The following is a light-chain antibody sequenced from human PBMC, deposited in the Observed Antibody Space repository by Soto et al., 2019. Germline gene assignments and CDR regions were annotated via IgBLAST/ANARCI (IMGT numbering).Light chain of an antibody. CDR1: SSDVGGYNY. CDR3: CSYAGGSYV. Sequence: QSVLTHVRSVSSSPGQSFSISFTGTSSDVGGYNYVSWYQQHPGEAPKLMIYDVSKRPSGVPDRFSGSKSGNTASLTISGLQAEDEADYYCCSYAGGSYVFGTGTKVTVL. J-gene: IGLJ1*01. V-gene: IGLV2-11*01. CDR2: DVS.